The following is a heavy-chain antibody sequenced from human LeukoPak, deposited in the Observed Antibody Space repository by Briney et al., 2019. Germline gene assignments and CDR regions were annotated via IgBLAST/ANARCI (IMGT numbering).Heavy chain of an antibody. Sequence: ASVKVSCKASGYTFTSYYMHWVRQAPGQGLEWMGIINPSGGSTSYAQKFQGRVTMTRDTSTSTVHMELSSLRSEDTAVYYCARLLPSYGYEGGRFDPWGQGTLVTVSS. CDR3: ARLLPSYGYEGGRFDP. D-gene: IGHD5-18*01. CDR2: INPSGGST. V-gene: IGHV1-46*01. J-gene: IGHJ5*02. CDR1: GYTFTSYY.